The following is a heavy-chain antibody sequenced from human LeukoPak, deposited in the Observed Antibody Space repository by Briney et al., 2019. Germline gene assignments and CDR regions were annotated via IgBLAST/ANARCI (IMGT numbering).Heavy chain of an antibody. Sequence: GGSLRLSCAASAFTFSTYSMTWVRQAPGKGLEWVSYISSSSGNIYYADSVKGRFTISRDNAKSSLYLQMNSLRAEDTAVYYCARGPSTSTSWYYYYMDVWGKGTTVTVSS. CDR1: AFTFSTYS. D-gene: IGHD2-2*01. J-gene: IGHJ6*03. V-gene: IGHV3-48*01. CDR3: ARGPSTSTSWYYYYMDV. CDR2: ISSSSGNI.